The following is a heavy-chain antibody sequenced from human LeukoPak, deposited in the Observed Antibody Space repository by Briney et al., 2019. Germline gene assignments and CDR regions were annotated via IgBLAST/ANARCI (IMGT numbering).Heavy chain of an antibody. D-gene: IGHD3-10*01. CDR2: IRYDGSNK. Sequence: SGGSLRLSCAASGFTFSSYGMHWVRQAPGKGLEWVAFIRYDGSNKYYADSVKGRFTISRDNSKNTLYLQMDSLRAEDTAVYYCARDRYYYGSGSSEFDPWGQGTLVTVSS. V-gene: IGHV3-30*02. J-gene: IGHJ5*02. CDR3: ARDRYYYGSGSSEFDP. CDR1: GFTFSSYG.